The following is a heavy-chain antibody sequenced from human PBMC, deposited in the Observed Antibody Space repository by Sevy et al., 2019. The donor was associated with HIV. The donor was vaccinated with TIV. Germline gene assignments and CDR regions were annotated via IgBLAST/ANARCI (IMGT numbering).Heavy chain of an antibody. CDR1: GDSFSNYY. D-gene: IGHD3-10*01. CDR2: SYHNGST. Sequence: SETLSLTCTVSGDSFSNYYWSWIRQSPGKGLEWIGSSYHNGSTNFNRSLKRRVTISVYTSKNQFSLKLNSVTAADTAVYYCARGKVLFDYWGQGTLVTVSS. V-gene: IGHV4-59*01. CDR3: ARGKVLFDY. J-gene: IGHJ4*02.